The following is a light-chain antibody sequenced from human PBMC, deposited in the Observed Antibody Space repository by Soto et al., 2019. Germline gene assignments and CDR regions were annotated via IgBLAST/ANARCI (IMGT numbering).Light chain of an antibody. CDR1: QRVSSNY. J-gene: IGKJ1*01. V-gene: IGKV3D-20*01. Sequence: EIVLTQSPATLSLSPGERAALSCGASQRVSSNYLAWYQQKPGLAPRLLIYDASRRATGIPDRFSGSGSGTDFILSISRLEPEDFAVYYCQQYGSSPWTFGQGTKLEIK. CDR3: QQYGSSPWT. CDR2: DAS.